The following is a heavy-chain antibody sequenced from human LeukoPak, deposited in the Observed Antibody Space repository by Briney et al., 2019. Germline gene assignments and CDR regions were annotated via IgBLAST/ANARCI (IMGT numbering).Heavy chain of an antibody. CDR3: ARALSVVVPAAIPRPPKYYFDY. J-gene: IGHJ4*02. Sequence: SETLSLTCAVYGGSFSGYYWSWIRQPPGKGLEWIGSIYYSGSTYYNPSLKSRVTISVDTSKNQFSLKLSSVTAADTAVYYCARALSVVVPAAIPRPPKYYFDYWGQGTLVTVSS. CDR2: IYYSGST. V-gene: IGHV4-34*01. D-gene: IGHD2-2*01. CDR1: GGSFSGYY.